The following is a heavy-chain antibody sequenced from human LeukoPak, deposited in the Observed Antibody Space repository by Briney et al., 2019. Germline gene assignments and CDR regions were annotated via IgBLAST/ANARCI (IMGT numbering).Heavy chain of an antibody. CDR1: GGSISSSTYY. D-gene: IGHD6-13*01. J-gene: IGHJ6*03. V-gene: IGHV4-39*07. Sequence: SETLSLTCTVSGGSISSSTYYWGWIRQPPGKGLEWIGSIYYSGSTYYNPSLKSRVTISVDKSKNQFSLKLSSVTAADTAVYYCARGRVSSSSWYSTYYYYFYMDVWGKGTTVTVSS. CDR2: IYYSGST. CDR3: ARGRVSSSSWYSTYYYYFYMDV.